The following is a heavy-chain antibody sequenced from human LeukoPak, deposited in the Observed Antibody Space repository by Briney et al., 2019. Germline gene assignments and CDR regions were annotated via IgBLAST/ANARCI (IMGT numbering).Heavy chain of an antibody. CDR3: ARNSRDGYTTL. V-gene: IGHV3-23*01. CDR2: ISGSGGST. CDR1: GFTFSGYA. D-gene: IGHD5-24*01. Sequence: GGSLRLSCAASGFTFSGYAMSWVRQAPGKGLEWVSAISGSGGSTYYADSVKGRFTISRDNAKNSLYLQMNSLRAEDTAVYYCARNSRDGYTTLWGQGTLVTVSS. J-gene: IGHJ4*02.